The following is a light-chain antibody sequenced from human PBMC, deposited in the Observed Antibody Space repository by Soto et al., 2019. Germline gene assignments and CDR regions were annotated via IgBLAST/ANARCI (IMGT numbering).Light chain of an antibody. J-gene: IGKJ2*01. CDR2: KAS. Sequence: DIQMTQSPSTLSASVGDRVTITCRASQSISSWLAWYQQKPGKAPKLLSYKASSLESGVPSRFSVSGSGTEFTLTISSLQPDDFATYYCQQYNSYSYTFGQGTKLEIK. CDR3: QQYNSYSYT. V-gene: IGKV1-5*03. CDR1: QSISSW.